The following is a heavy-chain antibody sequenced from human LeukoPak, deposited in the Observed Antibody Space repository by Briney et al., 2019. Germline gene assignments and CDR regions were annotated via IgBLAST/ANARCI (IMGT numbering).Heavy chain of an antibody. Sequence: GGSLRLSCAASGFPFSSFEVNWVRQAPGKGLEWVSYISSSSSTIYYADSVKGRFTISRDNAKNSLYLHMNSLKDEDTAVYYCARGALDFDYWGQGTLVTVSS. CDR2: ISSSSSTI. CDR1: GFPFSSFE. V-gene: IGHV3-48*03. J-gene: IGHJ4*02. CDR3: ARGALDFDY.